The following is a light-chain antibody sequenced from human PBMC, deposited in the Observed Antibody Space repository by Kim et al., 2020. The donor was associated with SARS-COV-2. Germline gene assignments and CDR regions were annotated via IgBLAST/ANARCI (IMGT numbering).Light chain of an antibody. CDR1: RSNIGAGHD. V-gene: IGLV1-40*01. CDR3: QSYDSSLSGVV. J-gene: IGLJ2*01. Sequence: RVTISCTCSRSNIGAGHDVHWYLQLPGTAPNLLIYGNTDRPSGVPDRFSGSKSGTSASLAITGLQAEDEADYYCQSYDSSLSGVVFGGGTQLTVL. CDR2: GNT.